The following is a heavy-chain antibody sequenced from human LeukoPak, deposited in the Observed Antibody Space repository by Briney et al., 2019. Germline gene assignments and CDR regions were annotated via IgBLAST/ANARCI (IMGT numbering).Heavy chain of an antibody. Sequence: PGGSLRLSCAASGFTFGNSWVHWVRQAPGKGLVWVSLINADGSTTTYADSAKGRFTISRDSARNTLSLQMNSLTIEDTAVYYCVVVVEPPDSDGFDVWGQGTMITVSS. V-gene: IGHV3-74*01. CDR2: INADGSTT. CDR3: VVVVEPPDSDGFDV. J-gene: IGHJ3*01. CDR1: GFTFGNSW. D-gene: IGHD1-14*01.